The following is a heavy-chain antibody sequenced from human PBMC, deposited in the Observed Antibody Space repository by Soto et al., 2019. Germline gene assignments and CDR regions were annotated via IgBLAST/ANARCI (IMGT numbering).Heavy chain of an antibody. D-gene: IGHD2-21*02. V-gene: IGHV3-30*18. CDR2: ISYDGSNK. Sequence: QVQLVESGGGVVQPGRSLRLSCVASGFTFSYYSMHWVRQAPGKGLEWVAVISYDGSNKYYVDSVKGRFTISRDNSKNTLYLQMNSLRAEDTAVYYCAKVHRARYCGRDCPHGYYYYGMEVWGQGTTVTVSS. CDR3: AKVHRARYCGRDCPHGYYYYGMEV. J-gene: IGHJ6*02. CDR1: GFTFSYYS.